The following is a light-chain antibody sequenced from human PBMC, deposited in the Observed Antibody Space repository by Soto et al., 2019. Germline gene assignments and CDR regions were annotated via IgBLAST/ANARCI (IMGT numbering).Light chain of an antibody. V-gene: IGKV1-9*01. CDR3: QPLNSYPLT. CDR2: AAS. Sequence: DIQLTQSPSFLSASVGDRVTITCRASQGISSYLAWYQQKPGKAPKLLISAASTLQSGVPSMFSGSGSGTEFTLTISSLQPEDFATYYCQPLNSYPLTFGGGTKVEIK. CDR1: QGISSY. J-gene: IGKJ4*01.